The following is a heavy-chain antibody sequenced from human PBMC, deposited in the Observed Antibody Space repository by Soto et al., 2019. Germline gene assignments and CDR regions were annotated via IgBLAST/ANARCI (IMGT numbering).Heavy chain of an antibody. J-gene: IGHJ6*03. Sequence: VKVSCKAAGFTFTSSAMQWVRQARGQRLEWIGWIVVGSGNTNYAQKFQERVTITRDMSTSTAYMELSSLRSEDTAVYYCAAVPCSGGSCYYNYYYMDVWGKGTTVTVSS. CDR3: AAVPCSGGSCYYNYYYMDV. CDR1: GFTFTSSA. CDR2: IVVGSGNT. D-gene: IGHD2-15*01. V-gene: IGHV1-58*02.